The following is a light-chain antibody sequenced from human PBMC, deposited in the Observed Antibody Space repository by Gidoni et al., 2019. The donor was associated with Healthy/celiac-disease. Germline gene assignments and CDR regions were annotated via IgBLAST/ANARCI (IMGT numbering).Light chain of an antibody. CDR2: GAS. Sequence: EIVLTQSPGTLSLSPGERATLSCRASQSVSSSYLAWYQQKPGQAPRLLIYGASSRATGIPDRFSGSGSGTDFTLTISRLEPEDFVVYYCQQYETFXGXTKVEIK. J-gene: IGKJ4*01. CDR3: QQYET. V-gene: IGKV3-20*01. CDR1: QSVSSSY.